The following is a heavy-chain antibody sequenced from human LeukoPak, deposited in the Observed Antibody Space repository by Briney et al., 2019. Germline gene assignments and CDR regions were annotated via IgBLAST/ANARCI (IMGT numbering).Heavy chain of an antibody. J-gene: IGHJ4*02. V-gene: IGHV1-18*01. CDR2: ISAYNGNT. CDR3: ARSSGWKYNIDY. Sequence: ASVKVSCKASGYTFTSYGISWVRQAPGQGLEWMGLISAYNGNTNYAQKLQGRVTMTTDTSMSTAYMELSRLRSDDTAMYYCARSSGWKYNIDYWGQGTLVTVSS. CDR1: GYTFTSYG. D-gene: IGHD6-19*01.